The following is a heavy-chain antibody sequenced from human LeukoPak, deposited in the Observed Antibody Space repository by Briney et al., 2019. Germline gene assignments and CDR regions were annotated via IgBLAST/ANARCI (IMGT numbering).Heavy chain of an antibody. V-gene: IGHV4-4*07. D-gene: IGHD1-1*01. CDR3: AREFLGERGDWFDP. J-gene: IGHJ5*02. CDR1: GGSISSYY. Sequence: KPSETLSLTCTVSGGSISSYYWSWIRQPAGKGLEWIGRIYTSGSTNYNPSLKSRVTMSVDTSKNQISLKLSSVTAADTAVYYCAREFLGERGDWFDPWGQGTLVTVSS. CDR2: IYTSGST.